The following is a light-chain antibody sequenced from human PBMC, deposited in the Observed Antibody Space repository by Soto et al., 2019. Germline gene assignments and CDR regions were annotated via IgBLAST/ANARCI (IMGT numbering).Light chain of an antibody. J-gene: IGKJ1*01. Sequence: DIQMTQSPSTLSASVGDRVTITCRASQSVSSWLAWYQQNPGKAPKLLIYKASSLESGVPSRFSGSGSGTEFTLTISSLQPDDIATYYCQQYNTSSRTFGQGTRGIS. CDR1: QSVSSW. CDR2: KAS. CDR3: QQYNTSSRT. V-gene: IGKV1-5*03.